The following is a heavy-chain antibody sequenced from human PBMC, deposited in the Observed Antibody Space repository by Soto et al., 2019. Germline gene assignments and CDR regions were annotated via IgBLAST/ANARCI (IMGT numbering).Heavy chain of an antibody. J-gene: IGHJ4*02. Sequence: WGSLRLSCAPSGFTFSTYAMNWVRQAPEKGLEWVSTIGGSGDNTYYADSVKGRFTTSRDNSKNTLYLQMNSLRAEDTAVYFCAKKLAYSSSWYYFDYWGQGTLVTVSS. D-gene: IGHD6-13*01. CDR3: AKKLAYSSSWYYFDY. CDR2: IGGSGDNT. CDR1: GFTFSTYA. V-gene: IGHV3-23*01.